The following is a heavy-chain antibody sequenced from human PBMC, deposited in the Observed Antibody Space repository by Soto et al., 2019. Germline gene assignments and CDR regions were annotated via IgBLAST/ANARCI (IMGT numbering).Heavy chain of an antibody. J-gene: IGHJ5*02. CDR1: GGSFSGYY. V-gene: IGHV4-34*01. CDR3: ARAGLRYFDGTNWFDP. D-gene: IGHD3-9*01. Sequence: PSETLSLTCAVYGGSFSGYYWSWIRQPPGKGLEWIGEINHSGSTNYNPSLKSRVTISVDTSKNQFSLKLSSVTAADTAVYYCARAGLRYFDGTNWFDPWGQGTLVTVSS. CDR2: INHSGST.